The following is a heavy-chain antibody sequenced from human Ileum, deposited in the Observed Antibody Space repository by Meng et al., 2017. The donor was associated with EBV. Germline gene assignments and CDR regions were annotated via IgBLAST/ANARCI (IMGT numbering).Heavy chain of an antibody. CDR1: GASISSTNW. J-gene: IGHJ4*02. D-gene: IGHD2-2*01. CDR2: IYHSGST. V-gene: IGHV4-4*02. CDR3: ANRRPASGPLGDY. Sequence: QVQLPESGPGLLKPSATPSLTCADSGASISSTNWWSWVRQPPGKGLEWIGDIYHSGSTNYNPSLKSRVTISIDASKNQFSLKVTSVTAADTAMYYCANRRPASGPLGDYWGQGTLVTVSS.